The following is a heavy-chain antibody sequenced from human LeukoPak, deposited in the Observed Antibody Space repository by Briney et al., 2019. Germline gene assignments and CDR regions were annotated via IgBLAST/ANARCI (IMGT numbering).Heavy chain of an antibody. CDR1: GGATSTHY. J-gene: IGHJ4*02. Sequence: SETLSLTCTVSGGATSTHYWSWIRQPPGKGLEWIGYISYTGGANYNPSLKSRVTISVDTSKNQFSLKLSSVTAADTAVYYCALGVYDILTGYLFDYWGQGTLVTVSS. CDR3: ALGVYDILTGYLFDY. D-gene: IGHD3-9*01. CDR2: ISYTGGA. V-gene: IGHV4-59*11.